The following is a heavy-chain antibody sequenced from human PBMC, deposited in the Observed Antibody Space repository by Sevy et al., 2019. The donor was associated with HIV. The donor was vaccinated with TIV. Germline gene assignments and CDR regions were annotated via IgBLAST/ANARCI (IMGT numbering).Heavy chain of an antibody. CDR1: GFTFSSFF. J-gene: IGHJ6*02. D-gene: IGHD1-20*01. V-gene: IGHV3-7*01. CDR2: IKQEGSEK. CDR3: ARDLTAPYYYYGMDI. Sequence: EGSLRLSCAASGFTFSSFFMSWVHQAPGKELEWVANIKQEGSEKYYVDSVKGRFTISRDNARNSVYLQMNSLRAEDTGVYYCARDLTAPYYYYGMDIWGQGTMVTVSS.